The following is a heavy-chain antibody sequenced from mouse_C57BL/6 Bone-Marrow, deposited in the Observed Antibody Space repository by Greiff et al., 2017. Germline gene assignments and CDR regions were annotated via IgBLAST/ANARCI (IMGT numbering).Heavy chain of an antibody. CDR2: ISNGGGST. CDR3: ARQDYYGSWYFDV. Sequence: EVMLVESGGGLVQPGGSLKLSCAASGFTFSDYYMYWVRQTPEKRLEWVAYISNGGGSTYYPDTVKGRFTISRDNAKNTLYLQMSRLTSEDTAMYYCARQDYYGSWYFDVWGTGTTVTVSS. D-gene: IGHD1-1*01. CDR1: GFTFSDYY. J-gene: IGHJ1*03. V-gene: IGHV5-12*01.